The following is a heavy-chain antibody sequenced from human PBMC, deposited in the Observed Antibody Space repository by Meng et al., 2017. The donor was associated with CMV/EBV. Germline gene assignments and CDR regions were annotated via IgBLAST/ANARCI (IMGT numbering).Heavy chain of an antibody. J-gene: IGHJ4*02. CDR2: ISAYNGST. Sequence: SGSPFTSYGISWVRQAPGQGLEWMGWISAYNGSTNYAQKLQGRVTMTTDTSTSTAYMELRSLRSDDTAVYYCARGGGYSSGWHEPRVWGQGTLVTVFS. D-gene: IGHD6-19*01. CDR1: GSPFTSYG. CDR3: ARGGGYSSGWHEPRV. V-gene: IGHV1-18*01.